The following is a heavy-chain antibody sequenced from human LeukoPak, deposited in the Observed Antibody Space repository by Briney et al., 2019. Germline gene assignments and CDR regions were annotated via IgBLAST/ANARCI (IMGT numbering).Heavy chain of an antibody. V-gene: IGHV4-31*03. Sequence: PSETLSLTCTVSGGSISSGGYYWSWIRQHPGTGLEWIGYIYYSGSTYYNPSLKSRVTISVDTSKNQFSLKLSSVTAADTAVYYCARAFQAEAFDIWGQGTMVTVSS. D-gene: IGHD2/OR15-2a*01. CDR3: ARAFQAEAFDI. CDR1: GGSISSGGYY. CDR2: IYYSGST. J-gene: IGHJ3*02.